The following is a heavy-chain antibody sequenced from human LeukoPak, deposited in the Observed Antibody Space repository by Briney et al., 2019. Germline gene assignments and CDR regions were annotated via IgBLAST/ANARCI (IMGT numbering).Heavy chain of an antibody. CDR3: ATDRDNSDWQKRFDS. J-gene: IGHJ4*02. D-gene: IGHD2-21*02. V-gene: IGHV3-7*01. CDR1: GFTFSRYW. Sequence: SGGSLRLSCAAAGFTFSRYWTNWYRQAPGKGLEWVGNINQDAREINYVDSVRGRFTISRDNAKNSLHLQMNSLRAEDTAVYYCATDRDNSDWQKRFDSWGQGTLVTVSS. CDR2: INQDAREI.